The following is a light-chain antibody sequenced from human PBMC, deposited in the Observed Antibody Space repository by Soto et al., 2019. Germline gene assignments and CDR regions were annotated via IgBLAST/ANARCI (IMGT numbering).Light chain of an antibody. J-gene: IGKJ2*01. Sequence: EIVLTQSPGTLSLSPGERATLSCRASQTVSSYFLAWYQQKPGQAPRLLIYGTSNRATGIPDRFSGSGSGTDVTLTISRLQPEDFAVYYCQHYGGSPLYSFGQGTKLEI. CDR3: QHYGGSPLYS. V-gene: IGKV3-20*01. CDR1: QTVSSYF. CDR2: GTS.